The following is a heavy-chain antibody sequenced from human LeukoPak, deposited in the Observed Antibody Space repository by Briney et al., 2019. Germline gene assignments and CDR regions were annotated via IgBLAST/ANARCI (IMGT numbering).Heavy chain of an antibody. Sequence: ASVKVSCKASGYTFTSYAMNWVRQAPGQGLELMGWINTNTGNPTYAQGFTGRFVFSLDTSVSTAYLQISSLKAEDTAVYYCARSAGYCSGGSCYPRRYYYYGMDVWGQGTTVTVSS. V-gene: IGHV7-4-1*02. CDR2: INTNTGNP. CDR1: GYTFTSYA. CDR3: ARSAGYCSGGSCYPRRYYYYGMDV. J-gene: IGHJ6*02. D-gene: IGHD2-15*01.